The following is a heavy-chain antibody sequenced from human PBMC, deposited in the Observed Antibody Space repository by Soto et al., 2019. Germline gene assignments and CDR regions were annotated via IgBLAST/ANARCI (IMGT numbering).Heavy chain of an antibody. CDR2: LSSSAVFT. Sequence: EVQLLESGGDLVQPGGSLRLSCAASGFAFSSFAMSWVRQAPGRGLEWVSGLSSSAVFTYYADSVKGRFTISRDNSKNPLYLQMNSLRAEDTAIYYCGKDVGYTAPNYWYGIDFWGQGTTVTVSS. CDR1: GFAFSSFA. CDR3: GKDVGYTAPNYWYGIDF. V-gene: IGHV3-23*01. J-gene: IGHJ6*02. D-gene: IGHD2-8*02.